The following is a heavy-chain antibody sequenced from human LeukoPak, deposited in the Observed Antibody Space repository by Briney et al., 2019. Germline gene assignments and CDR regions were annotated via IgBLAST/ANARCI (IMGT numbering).Heavy chain of an antibody. Sequence: GGSLRLSCAASGFTFSSYSMNWVRQAPGKGLEWVSYISSSGSTIYYADSVKGRFTTSRDNSKNTVYLQVNSLRAEDTAEYYCAKTSGWPYYFDYWGQGTLVTVSS. J-gene: IGHJ4*02. D-gene: IGHD6-19*01. CDR3: AKTSGWPYYFDY. CDR1: GFTFSSYS. CDR2: ISSSGSTI. V-gene: IGHV3-48*01.